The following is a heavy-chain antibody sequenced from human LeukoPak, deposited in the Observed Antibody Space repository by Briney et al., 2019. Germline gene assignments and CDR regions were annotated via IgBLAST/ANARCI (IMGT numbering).Heavy chain of an antibody. D-gene: IGHD4-23*01. CDR3: ARDSGPTVGYFDY. J-gene: IGHJ4*02. CDR2: IYSGGNT. V-gene: IGHV3-66*01. Sequence: GGSLRLSCAASGFTVSTNYMSWVRQAPGRGLEWVSVIYSGGNTYYADSVKGRFTISRDNSKNTLYLQMNSLGADDTAVYYCARDSGPTVGYFDYWGQGTLVTVSS. CDR1: GFTVSTNY.